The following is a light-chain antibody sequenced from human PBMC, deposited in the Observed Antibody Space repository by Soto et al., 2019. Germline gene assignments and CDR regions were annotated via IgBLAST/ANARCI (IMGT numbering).Light chain of an antibody. Sequence: QSVLTQPASVSGSPGQSITISCTGTSSDVGGYNYVSWYQQYPGKAPKLMIYEVSKRPSGVSNRFSASKSGNTASLTISGLQAEDEADYYCNSYTSIRTHVFGTGTKLTVL. CDR2: EVS. CDR3: NSYTSIRTHV. V-gene: IGLV2-14*01. J-gene: IGLJ1*01. CDR1: SSDVGGYNY.